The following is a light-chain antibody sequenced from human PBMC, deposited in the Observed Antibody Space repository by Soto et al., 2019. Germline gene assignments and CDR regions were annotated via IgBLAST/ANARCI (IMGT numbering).Light chain of an antibody. CDR1: SSDVGGYNY. CDR3: SSYTSSSTWV. J-gene: IGLJ3*02. V-gene: IGLV2-14*01. CDR2: RVS. Sequence: QSVLTQPASVSGSPGQSITISCTGTSSDVGGYNYVSWYQQHPGKAPKLMIYRVSDRPSGVSNRFSGSKSGNTAPLTISGLQAEDEADYYCSSYTSSSTWVFGGGTKLTVL.